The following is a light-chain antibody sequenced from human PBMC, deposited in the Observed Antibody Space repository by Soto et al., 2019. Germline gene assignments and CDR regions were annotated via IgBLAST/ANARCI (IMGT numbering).Light chain of an antibody. J-gene: IGLJ3*02. Sequence: QSALTQPASVSGSLGQSITISCTGASSDVGSYNLVSWYQQHPGKAPKLIIYEVSQRPSGVSNRFSGSKSGNTASLTISGLQAEDEADYSCCSYAGRGLGVFGGGTKVTVL. V-gene: IGLV2-23*02. CDR1: SSDVGSYNL. CDR2: EVS. CDR3: CSYAGRGLGV.